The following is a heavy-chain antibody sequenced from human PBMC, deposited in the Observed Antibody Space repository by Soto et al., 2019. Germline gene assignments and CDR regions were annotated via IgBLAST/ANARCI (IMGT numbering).Heavy chain of an antibody. Sequence: SETLSLTCTVSGGSTSSGGYYWSWIRQHPGKGLEWIGYIYYSGSTYYNPSLKSLVTISVDTSKNQFSLKLSSVTAADTAVYYCAKNPRPKITMVRGVAPDDAFDIWGQGTMVTVSS. V-gene: IGHV4-31*01. CDR3: AKNPRPKITMVRGVAPDDAFDI. CDR2: IYYSGST. D-gene: IGHD3-10*01. CDR1: GGSTSSGGYY. J-gene: IGHJ3*02.